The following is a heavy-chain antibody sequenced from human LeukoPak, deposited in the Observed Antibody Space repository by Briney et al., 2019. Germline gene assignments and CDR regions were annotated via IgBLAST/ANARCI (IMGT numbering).Heavy chain of an antibody. J-gene: IGHJ4*02. CDR2: ISVYSGNT. V-gene: IGHV1-18*01. CDR3: ARPAGYSGYDLIY. D-gene: IGHD5-12*01. Sequence: ASVKVSCKTSGYTFTSYGITWVRQAPGQGPEWMGWISVYSGNTDYAQKLQGRVTMTTDTSTNTAYMELRNLRSDDTAVYYCARPAGYSGYDLIYWGQGTLVTVSS. CDR1: GYTFTSYG.